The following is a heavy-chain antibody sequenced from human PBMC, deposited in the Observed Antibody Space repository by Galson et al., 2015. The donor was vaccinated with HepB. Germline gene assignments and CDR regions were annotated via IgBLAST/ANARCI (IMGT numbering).Heavy chain of an antibody. CDR3: ARLPGIAAAGTWYFDY. CDR2: IIPILGIA. J-gene: IGHJ4*02. Sequence: SVKVSCKASGGTFSSYAISWVRQAPGQGLEWMGRIIPILGIANYAQKFQGRVTITADKSTSTAYMELSSLRSEDTAVYYCARLPGIAAAGTWYFDYWGQGTLVTVSS. CDR1: GGTFSSYA. V-gene: IGHV1-69*04. D-gene: IGHD6-13*01.